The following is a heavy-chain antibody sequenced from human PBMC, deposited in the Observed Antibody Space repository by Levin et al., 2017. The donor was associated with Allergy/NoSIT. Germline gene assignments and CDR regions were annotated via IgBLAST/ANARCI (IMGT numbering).Heavy chain of an antibody. D-gene: IGHD3-9*01. CDR3: ARGLRSFDSGAFDI. CDR1: GGSISDITYY. J-gene: IGHJ3*02. CDR2: VYHGGNT. V-gene: IGHV4-39*01. Sequence: SETLSLTCSVSGGSISDITYYWGWIRQPPGKGLEWIGNVYHGGNTYYNPSLKSRVTMSVDTSNNQFSLKMTSVTAADTAVYYCARGLRSFDSGAFDIWGQGTLVTVSS.